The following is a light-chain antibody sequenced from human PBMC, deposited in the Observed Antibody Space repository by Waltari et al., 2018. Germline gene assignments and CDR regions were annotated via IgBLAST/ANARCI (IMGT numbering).Light chain of an antibody. Sequence: ETVLTQSPATLSLSPGERATLSCRASQSISSHLAWYQQNPGQPPGLLTYDESKRPTGIPARFSCSGSGTDFTLTISSLEPEDFAVYYCQQRSNLWTFGQGTKVEIK. V-gene: IGKV3-11*01. CDR3: QQRSNLWT. CDR1: QSISSH. J-gene: IGKJ1*01. CDR2: DES.